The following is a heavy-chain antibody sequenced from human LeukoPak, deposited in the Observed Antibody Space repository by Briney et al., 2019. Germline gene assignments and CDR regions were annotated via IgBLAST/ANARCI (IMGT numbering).Heavy chain of an antibody. D-gene: IGHD6-6*01. CDR3: ASAGGDSRSPLPFYY. Sequence: GGSLRLSCATSGLTFRNYGMHWVRQAPGKGLEWVAIISYDGSNKYYVDSVKGRFTISKDNSQNTLYLQMNSLRAEDTAVYYCASAGGDSRSPLPFYYWGQGTLVTVSS. CDR1: GLTFRNYG. CDR2: ISYDGSNK. V-gene: IGHV3-30*03. J-gene: IGHJ4*02.